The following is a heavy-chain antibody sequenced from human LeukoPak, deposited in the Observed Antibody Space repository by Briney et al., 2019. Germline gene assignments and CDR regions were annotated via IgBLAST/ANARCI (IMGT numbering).Heavy chain of an antibody. Sequence: SETLSLTCTVSGGSISSGDYYWDWIRQPPGKGLEWIGSINYSGTTYYNPSLNSRVTVSVDTSKNQFSLKLSSVTAADTAVYYCARLLGKYGITGTQWVYYYYGMDVWGQGTTVTVSS. V-gene: IGHV4-39*01. D-gene: IGHD1-7*01. CDR3: ARLLGKYGITGTQWVYYYYGMDV. CDR2: INYSGTT. CDR1: GGSISSGDYY. J-gene: IGHJ6*02.